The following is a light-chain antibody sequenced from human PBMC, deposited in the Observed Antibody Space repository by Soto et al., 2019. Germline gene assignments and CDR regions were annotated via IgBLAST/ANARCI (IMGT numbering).Light chain of an antibody. V-gene: IGKV3-20*01. J-gene: IGKJ1*01. Sequence: TVFPQSPGTLSFSPGDRATLSCRASQSVTNSYLAWFQQKPGQAPRLLIFGALSRATGIPDRFSGSGSGTDFTLTISRLEPEDFAVYYCQQYATSPWPFGQGTKV. CDR1: QSVTNSY. CDR3: QQYATSPWP. CDR2: GAL.